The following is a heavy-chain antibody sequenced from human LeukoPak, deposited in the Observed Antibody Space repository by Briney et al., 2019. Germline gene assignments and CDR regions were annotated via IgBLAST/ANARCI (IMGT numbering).Heavy chain of an antibody. D-gene: IGHD2-15*01. V-gene: IGHV3-48*01. Sequence: GGSLRLSCAASGFTFSSYSMNWVRQAPGKGLEWVSYISSSSSTIYYADSVKGRFTISRDNSKNTLYLQMNSLRAEDTALYYCAKTGSWGSSNYYFDYWGQGTLVTVSS. CDR3: AKTGSWGSSNYYFDY. CDR1: GFTFSSYS. CDR2: ISSSSSTI. J-gene: IGHJ4*02.